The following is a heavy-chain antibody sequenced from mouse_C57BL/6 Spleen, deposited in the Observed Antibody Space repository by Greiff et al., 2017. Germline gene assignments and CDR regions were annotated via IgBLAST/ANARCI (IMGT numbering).Heavy chain of an antibody. Sequence: EVQLVESGGGLVQPGGSLKLSCAASGFTFSDYYMYWVRQTPEKRLEWVAYISNGGGSTYYPDTVKGRFTISRDNAKNTLYLQMSRLKSEDTAMYYCARGTTVVATDYWGQGTTLTVSS. V-gene: IGHV5-12*01. CDR1: GFTFSDYY. CDR3: ARGTTVVATDY. D-gene: IGHD1-1*01. CDR2: ISNGGGST. J-gene: IGHJ2*01.